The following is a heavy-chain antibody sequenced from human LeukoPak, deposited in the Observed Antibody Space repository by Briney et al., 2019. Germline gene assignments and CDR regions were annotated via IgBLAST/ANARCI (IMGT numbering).Heavy chain of an antibody. Sequence: GGSLRLSCAASGFTVSSNYMTWVRQAPGKGLEWVSVLYSGGSTYYADSVKGRFTISRDNSKNTLYLQMNTLRAEDTAVYYCASLSVSDSFDFFDYWGQGTLVTVSS. CDR3: ASLSVSDSFDFFDY. V-gene: IGHV3-66*01. D-gene: IGHD2-8*01. J-gene: IGHJ4*02. CDR2: LYSGGST. CDR1: GFTVSSNY.